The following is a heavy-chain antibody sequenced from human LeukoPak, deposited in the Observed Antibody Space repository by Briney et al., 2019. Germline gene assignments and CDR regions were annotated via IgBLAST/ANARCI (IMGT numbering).Heavy chain of an antibody. J-gene: IGHJ6*04. CDR1: GFTFDDYG. Sequence: PGGSLRLSCAASGFTFDDYGMSWVRQAPGKGLEWVSAINWNGGNTAYADSMKGRFTISRDNAKNSLYLQMNSLRAEDTAVYYCAELGITMIGGVWGKGTTVTISS. CDR2: INWNGGNT. D-gene: IGHD3-10*02. CDR3: AELGITMIGGV. V-gene: IGHV3-20*04.